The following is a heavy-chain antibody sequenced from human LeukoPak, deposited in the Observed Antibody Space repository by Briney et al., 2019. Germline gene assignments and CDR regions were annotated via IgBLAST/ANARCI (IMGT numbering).Heavy chain of an antibody. J-gene: IGHJ3*02. CDR2: MYISGST. Sequence: SETLSLTCSVSGGSISGYFWSWIRQPPGKELEWIGHMYISGSTNYNPSLKSRVTMSVDTSKNQFSLKLSSVTAADTAVYYCARGHVTYDAFDIWGQGTMVTVSS. V-gene: IGHV4-4*09. CDR1: GGSISGYF. CDR3: ARGHVTYDAFDI.